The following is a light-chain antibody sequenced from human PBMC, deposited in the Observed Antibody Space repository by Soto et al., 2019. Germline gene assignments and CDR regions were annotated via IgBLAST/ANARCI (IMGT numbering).Light chain of an antibody. CDR3: QQFKDHPHT. CDR1: QGISSA. Sequence: AIQLTQSPSSLSASVGDRVTVTCRASQGISSALAWYQQKPGKTPNLLIYDASSLESGVPSRVSGSGSGTDFTLTISSLQPEDFATYYCQQFKDHPHTFGQGTKLEIK. V-gene: IGKV1D-13*01. CDR2: DAS. J-gene: IGKJ2*01.